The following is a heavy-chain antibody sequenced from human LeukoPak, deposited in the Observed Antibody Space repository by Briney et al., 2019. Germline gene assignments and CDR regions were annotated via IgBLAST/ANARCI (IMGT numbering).Heavy chain of an antibody. CDR2: IRYDGSNK. CDR1: GFTFSSYA. CDR3: AKDPYYDYVWGSYRPTYYFDY. Sequence: PGGSLRLSCVASGFTFSSYAMHWVRQTPGKGLEWVAFIRYDGSNKYYADSVKGRFTISRDNSKNTLYLQMNSLRAEDTAVYYCAKDPYYDYVWGSYRPTYYFDYWGQGTLVTVSS. V-gene: IGHV3-30*02. J-gene: IGHJ4*02. D-gene: IGHD3-16*02.